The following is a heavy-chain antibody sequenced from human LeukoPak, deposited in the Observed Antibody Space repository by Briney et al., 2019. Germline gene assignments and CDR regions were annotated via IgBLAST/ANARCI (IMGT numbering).Heavy chain of an antibody. Sequence: ETLSLTCAVSGGSITSSNYFWGWIRQPPGKGLQWVSYISGSSSTIYYADSVRGRFTISRDNAKNSLYLQMNSLRDEDTAVYYCTKGGGSGSYSDYWGQGTLVTVSS. CDR1: GGSITSSNYF. J-gene: IGHJ4*02. CDR2: ISGSSSTI. D-gene: IGHD3-10*01. V-gene: IGHV3-48*02. CDR3: TKGGGSGSYSDY.